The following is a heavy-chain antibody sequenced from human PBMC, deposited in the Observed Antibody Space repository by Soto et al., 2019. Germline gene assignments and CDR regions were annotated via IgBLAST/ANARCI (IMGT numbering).Heavy chain of an antibody. V-gene: IGHV4-59*01. Sequence: PSETLSLTCTVSGGSISSYYWSWIRQPPGKGLEWIGYIYYSGSTNYNPSLKSRVTISVDTSKNQFSLKLSSVTAADTAVYYCASGIEGDYGADYWGQGTLVTVSS. CDR1: GGSISSYY. CDR2: IYYSGST. J-gene: IGHJ4*02. D-gene: IGHD4-17*01. CDR3: ASGIEGDYGADY.